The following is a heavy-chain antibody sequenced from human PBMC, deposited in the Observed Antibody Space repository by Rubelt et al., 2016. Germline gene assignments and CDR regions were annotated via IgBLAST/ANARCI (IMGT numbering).Heavy chain of an antibody. CDR1: GFTFSSYG. CDR3: ARAGYSSGQFQPQGKNWFDP. V-gene: IGHV3-33*01. D-gene: IGHD6-19*01. CDR2: IWYDGSNK. J-gene: IGHJ5*02. Sequence: DSGGGVVQPGRSLRLSCAASGFTFSSYGMHWVRQAPGKGLEWVAVIWYDGSNKYYADSVKGRFTISRDNSKNTLYLQMNSLRAEDTAVYYCARAGYSSGQFQPQGKNWFDPWGQGTLVTVSS.